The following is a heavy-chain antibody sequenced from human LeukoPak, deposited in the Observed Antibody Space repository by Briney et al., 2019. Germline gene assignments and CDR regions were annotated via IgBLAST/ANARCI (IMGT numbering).Heavy chain of an antibody. CDR1: GFSFSSFG. V-gene: IGHV3-30*03. J-gene: IGHJ4*02. Sequence: GGSLRLSCAASGFSFSSFGMHWVRQAPGKGLEWEAVVSYDGSDKYYADFVKGRFTISRDNSKNTLYLQMNSLRAEDTAVYYCATDRGSRWYGGADYWGQGTLVTVSS. CDR2: VSYDGSDK. D-gene: IGHD6-13*01. CDR3: ATDRGSRWYGGADY.